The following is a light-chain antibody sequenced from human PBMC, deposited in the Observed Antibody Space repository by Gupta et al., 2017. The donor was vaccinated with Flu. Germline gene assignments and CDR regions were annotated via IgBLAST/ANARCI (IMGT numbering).Light chain of an antibody. CDR3: QQYYSTPYT. J-gene: IGKJ2*01. Sequence: DSVIAQATDPPAAALRERATINGKASQSVLYSSNNKNYLDWYQQKPGQPPKLLIYWASTLESGVPDRFSGSGSGTDFTLPISSLQAEDVAFYYCQQYYSTPYTFGQGTKLEIK. CDR1: QSVLYSSNNKNY. CDR2: WAS. V-gene: IGKV4-1*01.